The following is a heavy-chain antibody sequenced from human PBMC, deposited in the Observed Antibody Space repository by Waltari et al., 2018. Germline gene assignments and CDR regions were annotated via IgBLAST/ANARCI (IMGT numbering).Heavy chain of an antibody. J-gene: IGHJ6*02. CDR3: ARDGEGIPRGYYYYYYGMDV. D-gene: IGHD5-18*01. V-gene: IGHV3-11*01. Sequence: QVQLQESGPGRVKPSETLSLTCAVSGYSISSGYYWGWIRPPPGKGLEWVSYISSSGSTIYYADSVKGRFTISRDNAKNSLYLQMNSLRAEDTAVYYCARDGEGIPRGYYYYYYGMDVWGQGTTVTVSS. CDR2: ISSSGSTI. CDR1: GYSISSGYY.